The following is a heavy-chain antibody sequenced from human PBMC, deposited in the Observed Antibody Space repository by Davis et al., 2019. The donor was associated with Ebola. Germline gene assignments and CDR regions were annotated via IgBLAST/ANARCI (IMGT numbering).Heavy chain of an antibody. CDR1: GDTFISYA. D-gene: IGHD3-10*01. CDR3: AAMHGFGEGWPGY. Sequence: AASVKVSCKASGDTFISYAISWVRQAPGQGLEWMGGIIPIFGTTNYTRKFQGRVTITADESTSTVYMELRRLRSEDTALYYCAAMHGFGEGWPGYWGQGTLVTVSS. V-gene: IGHV1-69*13. J-gene: IGHJ4*02. CDR2: IIPIFGTT.